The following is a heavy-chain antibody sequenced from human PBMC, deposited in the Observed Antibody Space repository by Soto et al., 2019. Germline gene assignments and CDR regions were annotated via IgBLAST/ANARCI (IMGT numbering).Heavy chain of an antibody. Sequence: QVQLVESGGGVVQPGRSLRLSCAASGFTFSSYGMHWVRQAPGKGLEWVAVISYDGSNKYYADSVKRRFTISRDNSKNTLYLQMNSLRAEDTAVYYCAKDREGEQLVGSSSNWFDPWGQGTLVTVSS. CDR2: ISYDGSNK. CDR3: AKDREGEQLVGSSSNWFDP. V-gene: IGHV3-30*18. CDR1: GFTFSSYG. D-gene: IGHD6-6*01. J-gene: IGHJ5*02.